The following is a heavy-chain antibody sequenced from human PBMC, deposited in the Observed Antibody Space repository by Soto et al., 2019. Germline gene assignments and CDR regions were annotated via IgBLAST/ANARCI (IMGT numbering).Heavy chain of an antibody. CDR3: ARHAEMATIGTGFDY. J-gene: IGHJ4*02. Sequence: SETLSLTCTVSGGSISSSSYYWGWIRQPPGKGLEWIGSIYYSGSTYYNPSLKSRVTISVDTSKNQFSLKLSSVTAADTAVYYCARHAEMATIGTGFDYWGQGTLVTVSS. V-gene: IGHV4-39*01. CDR1: GGSISSSSYY. CDR2: IYYSGST. D-gene: IGHD5-12*01.